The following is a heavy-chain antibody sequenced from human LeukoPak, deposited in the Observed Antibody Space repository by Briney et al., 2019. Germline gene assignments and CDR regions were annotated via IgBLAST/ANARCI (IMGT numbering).Heavy chain of an antibody. CDR2: IYYSGST. J-gene: IGHJ4*02. V-gene: IGHV4-59*12. D-gene: IGHD2-2*01. Sequence: PSETLSLTCTVSGGSISSYYWSWIRQPPGKGLEWIGYIYYSGSTNYNPSLKSRVTISVDTSKNQFSLNLSSVTAADTAMYYCARDYCPSANCQGFFDYWGQGTLVTVSS. CDR3: ARDYCPSANCQGFFDY. CDR1: GGSISSYY.